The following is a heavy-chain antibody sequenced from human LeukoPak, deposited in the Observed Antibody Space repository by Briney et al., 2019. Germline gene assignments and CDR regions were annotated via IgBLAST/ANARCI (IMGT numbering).Heavy chain of an antibody. J-gene: IGHJ6*02. Sequence: GGSLRLSCAASGFTFSSYGMHGVRQAPGKGLEWVAVIWYDGSNKYYADSVKGRFTISRDNSKNTLYLQMNSLRAEDTAVYYCARDVGYCSGGSCYSRYYGMDVWGQGTTVTVSS. CDR2: IWYDGSNK. CDR1: GFTFSSYG. V-gene: IGHV3-33*01. D-gene: IGHD2-15*01. CDR3: ARDVGYCSGGSCYSRYYGMDV.